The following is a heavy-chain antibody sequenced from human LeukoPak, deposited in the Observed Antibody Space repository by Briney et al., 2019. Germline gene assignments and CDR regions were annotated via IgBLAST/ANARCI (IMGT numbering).Heavy chain of an antibody. CDR2: ISGSGGTT. V-gene: IGHV3-23*01. CDR3: AKVLISLYYYMDV. CDR1: GFTFSSYA. D-gene: IGHD2-8*01. J-gene: IGHJ6*03. Sequence: GGSLRLSCAASGFTFSSYAMSWVRQAPGKGLEWASGISGSGGTTYYADSVKGRFTISRDNSKNTLYLQMNSLRAEDTAVFYCAKVLISLYYYMDVWGRGTTVTVSS.